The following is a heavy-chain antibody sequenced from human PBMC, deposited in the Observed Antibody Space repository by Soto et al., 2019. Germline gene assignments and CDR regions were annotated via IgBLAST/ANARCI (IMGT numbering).Heavy chain of an antibody. J-gene: IGHJ4*02. CDR3: ARTIVATMGGDY. V-gene: IGHV3-21*01. Sequence: EVQLVESGGGLVKPGGSLRLSCAASGFTFSSYSMNWVRQAPGKGLEWVSSISSSSSYIYYADSVKGRFTISRDNAKNSLYRQMNSLRAEDTAVYYCARTIVATMGGDYWGQGTLVTVSS. CDR1: GFTFSSYS. D-gene: IGHD5-12*01. CDR2: ISSSSSYI.